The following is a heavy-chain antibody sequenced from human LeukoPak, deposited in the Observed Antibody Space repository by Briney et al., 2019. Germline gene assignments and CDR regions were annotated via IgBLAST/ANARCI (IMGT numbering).Heavy chain of an antibody. Sequence: SETLSLTCTVSGGSISSYYWSRIRQPPGKGLEWIGYIYYSGSTNYNPSLKSRVTISVDTSKNQFSLKLSSVTAADTAVYYCARRNQLRYSSYYYYGMDVWGQGTTVTVSS. V-gene: IGHV4-59*01. CDR2: IYYSGST. CDR3: ARRNQLRYSSYYYYGMDV. J-gene: IGHJ6*02. CDR1: GGSISSYY. D-gene: IGHD3-9*01.